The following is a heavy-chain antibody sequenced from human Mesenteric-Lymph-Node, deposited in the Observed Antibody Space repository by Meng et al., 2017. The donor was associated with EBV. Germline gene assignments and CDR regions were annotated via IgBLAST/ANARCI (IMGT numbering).Heavy chain of an antibody. Sequence: GPPQESGPGLGKPSGTLSLTCSVSGGDISSSSWWSWVRQPPGKGLEWLGEIYHSSGTTNYNPSLKSRVTISLDKSKNQFSLNLSSVTAADTAVYYCARLPPTTGYGTARSYWGQGTLVTVSS. V-gene: IGHV4-4*02. CDR2: IYHSSGTT. J-gene: IGHJ4*02. CDR3: ARLPPTTGYGTARSY. CDR1: GGDISSSSW. D-gene: IGHD6-13*01.